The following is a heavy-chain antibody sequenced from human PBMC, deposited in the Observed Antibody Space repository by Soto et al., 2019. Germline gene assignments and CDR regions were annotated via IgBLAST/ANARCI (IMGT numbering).Heavy chain of an antibody. CDR2: IWYDGSNK. Sequence: QVQLVESGGGVVQPGRSLRLSCAASGFTFSSYGMHWVRQAPGKGLEWVAGIWYDGSNKYYADSVKGRFTISRDNSKNTLYLQMNSLRAEDTAVYYCASFGGQPQYFQHWGQGTLVTVSS. J-gene: IGHJ1*01. CDR1: GFTFSSYG. D-gene: IGHD2-15*01. V-gene: IGHV3-33*01. CDR3: ASFGGQPQYFQH.